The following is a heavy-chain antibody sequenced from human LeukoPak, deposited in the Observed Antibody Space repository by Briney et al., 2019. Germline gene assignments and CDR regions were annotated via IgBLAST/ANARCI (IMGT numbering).Heavy chain of an antibody. D-gene: IGHD3-3*01. CDR2: IYTSEKT. V-gene: IGHV4-4*07. CDR3: ARLSTTFGVLMSH. CDR1: GASICSSY. Sequence: PSETLSLTCSVSGASICSSYWSWIRQAAGKGLEWIGRIYTSEKTKYNPLLKSRVTMSVDTSRNQFSLKLTSVTAADTAVYYCARLSTTFGVLMSHWGRGTLVTVSS. J-gene: IGHJ4*02.